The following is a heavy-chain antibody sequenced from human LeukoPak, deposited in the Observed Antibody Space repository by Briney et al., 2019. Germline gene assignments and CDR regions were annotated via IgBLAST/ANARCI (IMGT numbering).Heavy chain of an antibody. Sequence: PGGSLRLSCAASGFTFSDYYMSWIRQAPGKGLEWFSYISRSSRSLNYADSVKGRVTISRDNAKNSLYLQMNSLRAEDTAVYYCARDPLFMGYGSGSRQFDPWGQGNLVTVSS. CDR1: GFTFSDYY. V-gene: IGHV3-11*01. CDR3: ARDPLFMGYGSGSRQFDP. CDR2: ISRSSRSL. D-gene: IGHD3-10*01. J-gene: IGHJ5*02.